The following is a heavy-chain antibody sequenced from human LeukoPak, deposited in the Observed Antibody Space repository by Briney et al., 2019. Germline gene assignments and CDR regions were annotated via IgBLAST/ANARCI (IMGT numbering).Heavy chain of an antibody. CDR2: INSGGNT. CDR1: GFIASSNY. V-gene: IGHV3-53*01. CDR3: AREASSGYHFDY. J-gene: IGHJ4*02. Sequence: GGSLRLSCAASGFIASSNYMNWVRQAPGKGLEWVSVINSGGNTYYADSVEGRFTISRDNSKNTLYLQMNSLRAEDTAVYYCAREASSGYHFDYWGQGTLVTVSS. D-gene: IGHD3-22*01.